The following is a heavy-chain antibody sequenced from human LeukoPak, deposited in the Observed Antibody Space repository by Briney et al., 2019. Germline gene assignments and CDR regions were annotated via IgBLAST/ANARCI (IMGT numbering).Heavy chain of an antibody. CDR3: ARGGYSYSLDY. CDR1: SGSISSYY. D-gene: IGHD5-18*01. J-gene: IGHJ4*02. V-gene: IGHV4-59*01. CDR2: FYYSGST. Sequence: PSETLSLTCRVPSGSISSYYWSWIRQPPGKGLEWIGYFYYSGSTAYNPALTSRVTISVDTTENQSSLKLTSVTAADTAVYYCARGGYSYSLDYWGQGTLVTVSS.